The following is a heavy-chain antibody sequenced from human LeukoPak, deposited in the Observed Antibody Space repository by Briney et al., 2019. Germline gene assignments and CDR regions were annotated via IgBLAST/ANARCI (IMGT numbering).Heavy chain of an antibody. CDR3: ARGGPRTYTSFEF. CDR2: ISPNNGGT. Sequence: ASVTVSFKASGYSFTDYYVHWVRQAPGQGLEWMGWISPNNGGTKCSQRFQGRVTMTRDTSISTAYMGLSSLTSDDTAVYFCARGGPRTYTSFEFWGQGTLVTVSS. V-gene: IGHV1-2*02. CDR1: GYSFTDYY. J-gene: IGHJ5*01. D-gene: IGHD2-15*01.